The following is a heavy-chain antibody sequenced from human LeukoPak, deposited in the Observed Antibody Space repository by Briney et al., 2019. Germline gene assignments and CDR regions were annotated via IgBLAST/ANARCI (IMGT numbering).Heavy chain of an antibody. Sequence: RASVKVSCKVSGYTLTELSTSWVRQAPGKGLEWMGGFDPEDGETIYAQKFQGRVTMTEDTSTDTAYMELSSLRPEDTAVYYCATVQTMVSSGYYNDYWGQGTLVTVSS. CDR3: ATVQTMVSSGYYNDY. V-gene: IGHV1-24*01. D-gene: IGHD3-22*01. CDR1: GYTLTELS. CDR2: FDPEDGET. J-gene: IGHJ4*02.